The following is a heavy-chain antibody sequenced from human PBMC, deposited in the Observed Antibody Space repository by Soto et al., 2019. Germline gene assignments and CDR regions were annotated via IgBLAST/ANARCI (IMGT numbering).Heavy chain of an antibody. J-gene: IGHJ6*02. CDR1: GGTFSSYA. CDR3: ARVYDDFWSGYWSPQYYYYYGMDV. CDR2: IIPIFGTA. Sequence: SVKVSCKASGGTFSSYAISWVRQAPGQGLEWMGGIIPIFGTANYAQKFQGRVTITADESTSTAYMALSSLRSEDTAVYYCARVYDDFWSGYWSPQYYYYYGMDVWGQGTTVTVSS. D-gene: IGHD3-3*01. V-gene: IGHV1-69*13.